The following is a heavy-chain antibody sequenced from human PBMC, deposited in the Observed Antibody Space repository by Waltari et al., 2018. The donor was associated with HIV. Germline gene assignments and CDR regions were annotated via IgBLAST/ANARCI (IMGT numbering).Heavy chain of an antibody. CDR1: GFSISSGYD. V-gene: IGHV4-38-2*01. CDR2: IYHGDRP. J-gene: IGHJ4*02. D-gene: IGHD6-19*01. CDR3: ARGVAGVLWYLDY. Sequence: QVQLHESGPGLVKPSETLSLTCDVSGFSISSGYDWGWIRQSPGKGLDWIGNIYHGDRPNSNPSLRGRVTISLDTSKNQFSLKVNSVTAADTAIFYCARGVAGVLWYLDYWGQGTLVTVSS.